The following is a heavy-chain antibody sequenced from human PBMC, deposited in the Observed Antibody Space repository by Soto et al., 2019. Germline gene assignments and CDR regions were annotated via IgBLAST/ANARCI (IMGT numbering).Heavy chain of an antibody. Sequence: GRSLRLSCAASGFTLSSYAMCWVRQAPGKGLEWVSSISVSGGSTYYADSVKGRFTISRDNSKNTLYLKMNSLRAEDTAVYYCEKDGYSITRNKPLDYWGQGTLVTVSS. D-gene: IGHD2-2*01. CDR3: EKDGYSITRNKPLDY. J-gene: IGHJ4*02. CDR2: ISVSGGST. V-gene: IGHV3-23*01. CDR1: GFTLSSYA.